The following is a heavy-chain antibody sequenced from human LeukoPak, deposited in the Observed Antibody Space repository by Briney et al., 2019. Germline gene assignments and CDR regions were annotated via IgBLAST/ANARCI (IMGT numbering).Heavy chain of an antibody. CDR1: GYTFTGYY. CDR2: INPNSGGT. V-gene: IGHV1-2*02. Sequence: ASVQVSCQASGYTFTGYYMHWVRQAPGQGLEWMGWINPNSGGTNYAQKFQGRVTMTRDTSISTAYMELSRLRSDDTAVYYCASGDMVRGVTTDYWGQGTLVTVSS. CDR3: ASGDMVRGVTTDY. D-gene: IGHD3-10*01. J-gene: IGHJ4*02.